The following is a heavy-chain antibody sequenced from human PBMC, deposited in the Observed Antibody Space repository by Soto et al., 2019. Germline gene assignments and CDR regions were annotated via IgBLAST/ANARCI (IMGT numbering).Heavy chain of an antibody. V-gene: IGHV1-69*04. CDR1: GVTFSSYT. CDR3: ARDLGYCSGGSCVS. Sequence: GASVKVCCKASGVTFSSYTISWVRQAPGQGLEWMGRIIPILGIANYAQKFQGRVTITADKSTSTAYMELSSLRSEDTAVYYCARDLGYCSGGSCVSWGQGTLVTVSS. CDR2: IIPILGIA. D-gene: IGHD2-15*01. J-gene: IGHJ4*02.